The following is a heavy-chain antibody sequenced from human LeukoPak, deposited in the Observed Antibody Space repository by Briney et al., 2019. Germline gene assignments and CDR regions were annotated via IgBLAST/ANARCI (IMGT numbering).Heavy chain of an antibody. D-gene: IGHD2/OR15-2a*01. CDR1: GFRFSSYA. V-gene: IGHV3-23*01. CDR2: ISGSGVST. CDR3: AREAPALYYFDY. J-gene: IGHJ4*02. Sequence: GGSLRLSCAASGFRFSSYAMSWVRQAPGKGLEWVSAISGSGVSTYYADSVKGRFTVSRDNSKNTLYLQMNSLRAEDTAVYYCAREAPALYYFDYRGQGTLVTVSS.